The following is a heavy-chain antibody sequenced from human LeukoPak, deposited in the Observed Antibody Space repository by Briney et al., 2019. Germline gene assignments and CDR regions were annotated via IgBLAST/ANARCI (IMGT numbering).Heavy chain of an antibody. J-gene: IGHJ4*02. CDR1: GYSFTTYW. CDR3: AKTYSTSPGSFDY. Sequence: GESLKISCKGSGYSFTTYWIGWVRQMPGRGLEWMGIIYPGDSDTRYSPSFKGQVTISADKSISTAYLQWSSLKASDTAMYYCAKTYSTSPGSFDYWGQGTLVTVSS. V-gene: IGHV5-51*01. D-gene: IGHD2-15*01. CDR2: IYPGDSDT.